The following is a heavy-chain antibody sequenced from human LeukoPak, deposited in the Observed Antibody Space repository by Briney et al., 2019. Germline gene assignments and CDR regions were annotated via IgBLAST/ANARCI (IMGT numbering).Heavy chain of an antibody. V-gene: IGHV4-59*02. CDR2: IYYTGST. CDR3: AGVYSSSSLPGFHY. CDR1: GGSVTTYY. D-gene: IGHD6-13*01. J-gene: IGHJ4*02. Sequence: SETLSLTCTVSGGSVTTYYWSWIRQPPGKGLEWIGFIYYTGSTNYNPSLKSRVTISVDTSKNQFSLKLSSVTAADTAVYFCAGVYSSSSLPGFHYWGQGNLVTVSS.